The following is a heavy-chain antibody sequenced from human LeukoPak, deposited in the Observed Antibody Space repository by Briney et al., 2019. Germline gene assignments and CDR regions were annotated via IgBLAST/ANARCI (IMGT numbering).Heavy chain of an antibody. Sequence: GGSLRLSCAASGFIFSNYGMHWVRQAPGKGLEWVAVISYDGSNKYYADSVKGRFTISRDNSKNTLYLQMNSLRAEDTAVYYCVRSGYYTYQYYYMDVWGKGTTVTVSS. CDR2: ISYDGSNK. J-gene: IGHJ6*03. D-gene: IGHD3-3*01. CDR3: VRSGYYTYQYYYMDV. CDR1: GFIFSNYG. V-gene: IGHV3-33*05.